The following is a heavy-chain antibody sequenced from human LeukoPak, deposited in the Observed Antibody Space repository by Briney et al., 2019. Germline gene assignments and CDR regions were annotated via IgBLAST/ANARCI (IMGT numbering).Heavy chain of an antibody. D-gene: IGHD2-21*01. J-gene: IGHJ5*02. V-gene: IGHV4-38-2*02. CDR1: GYSISSGFY. CDR3: ARLLGSHINYFDP. CDR2: IYYSGST. Sequence: SETLSLTCNVSGYSISSGFYWGWIRQPPGKGLQWIGNIYYSGSTYYNPSLKSRVTISVDTSKNQFSLKLSSVTAADTAVYYCARLLGSHINYFDPWGQGTLVTVSS.